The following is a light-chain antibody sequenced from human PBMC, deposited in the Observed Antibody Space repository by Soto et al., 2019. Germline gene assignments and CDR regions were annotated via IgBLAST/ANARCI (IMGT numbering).Light chain of an antibody. J-gene: IGKJ5*01. CDR3: QHYGSSPPIT. Sequence: EIVMTQSPATLSVSPGERATLSCRASQSVSSYLAWYQQKPGQAPRLLIYDASNRATGIPARFSGSGSGTDFTLTISRLEPEDLAVYYCQHYGSSPPITFGQGTRLEI. V-gene: IGKV3-20*01. CDR1: QSVSSY. CDR2: DAS.